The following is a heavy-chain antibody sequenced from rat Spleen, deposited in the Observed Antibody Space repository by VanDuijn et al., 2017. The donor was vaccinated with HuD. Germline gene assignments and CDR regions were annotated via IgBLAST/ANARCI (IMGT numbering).Heavy chain of an antibody. CDR1: GFTFSNYG. D-gene: IGHD1-2*01. J-gene: IGHJ2*01. CDR3: ARQGTIAAISNFDY. Sequence: EVQMVESGGGLVQPGRSLKLSCAASGFTFSNYGMAWVRQTPTKGLEWVASISTGGGNTYYRDSVKGRFTISRDNAKNTQYLQMDSLRSEDTATYYCARQGTIAAISNFDYWGQGVMVTVSS. V-gene: IGHV5S14*01. CDR2: ISTGGGNT.